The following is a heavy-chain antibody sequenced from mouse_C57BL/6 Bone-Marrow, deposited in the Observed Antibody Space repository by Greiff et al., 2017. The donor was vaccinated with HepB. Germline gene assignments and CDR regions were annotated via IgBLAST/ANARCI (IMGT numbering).Heavy chain of an antibody. Sequence: EVQRVESGEGLVKPGGSLKLSCAASGFTFSSYAMSWVRQTPEKRLEWVAYISSGGDYIYYADTVKGRFTSSRDNARNTLYLQMSSLKSEDTAMYYCTRRGGVVYFDYWGQGTTLTVSS. CDR3: TRRGGVVYFDY. CDR1: GFTFSSYA. V-gene: IGHV5-9-1*02. D-gene: IGHD1-1*01. CDR2: ISSGGDYI. J-gene: IGHJ2*01.